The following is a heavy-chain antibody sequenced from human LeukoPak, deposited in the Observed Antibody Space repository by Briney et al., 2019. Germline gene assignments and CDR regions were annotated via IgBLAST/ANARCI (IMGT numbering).Heavy chain of an antibody. CDR2: VFGNGGSA. Sequence: GGSLGLSCAASGFTFNNYAMYWVHQAPGKGLEWVSGVFGNGGSAHYADSVKGRFTISRDNSKNTVYLEINSLRAEDTAIYYCGKTTTGYSSGRYPGWPVDYWGQGTLVTVSS. D-gene: IGHD6-19*01. CDR1: GFTFNNYA. J-gene: IGHJ4*02. CDR3: GKTTTGYSSGRYPGWPVDY. V-gene: IGHV3-23*01.